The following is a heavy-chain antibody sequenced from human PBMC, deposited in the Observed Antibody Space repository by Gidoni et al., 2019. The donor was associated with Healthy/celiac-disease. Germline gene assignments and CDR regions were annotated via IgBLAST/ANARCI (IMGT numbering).Heavy chain of an antibody. CDR3: ARDLRVTTNYYYYYGMDV. J-gene: IGHJ6*02. V-gene: IGHV3-7*01. CDR1: GFTFSSYW. D-gene: IGHD4-17*01. CDR2: IKQDGSEK. Sequence: EVQLVESGGGLVQPGGSLRLSCAASGFTFSSYWMSWVRQAPGKGLEWVANIKQDGSEKYYVDSVKGRFTISRDNAKNSLYLQMNSLRAEDTAVYYCARDLRVTTNYYYYYGMDVWGQGTTVTVSS.